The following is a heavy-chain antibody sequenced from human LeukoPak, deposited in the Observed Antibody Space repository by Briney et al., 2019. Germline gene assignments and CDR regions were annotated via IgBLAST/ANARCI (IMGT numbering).Heavy chain of an antibody. D-gene: IGHD3-10*01. CDR1: GFTFSNYA. CDR2: ISGSGGST. CDR3: AKVRGVTMVRGVDY. Sequence: GGSLRLSCAASGFTFSNYAMSWVRQAPGKGLEWVSAISGSGGSTYYADSVKGRFTISRDNSKNTLYLQMNSLRAEDTAVYYCAKVRGVTMVRGVDYWGQGTLVTVSS. V-gene: IGHV3-23*01. J-gene: IGHJ4*02.